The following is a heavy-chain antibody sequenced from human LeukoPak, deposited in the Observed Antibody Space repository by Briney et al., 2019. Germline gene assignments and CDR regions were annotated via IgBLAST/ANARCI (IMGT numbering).Heavy chain of an antibody. CDR1: GFTFSSYS. CDR2: ISSSSSYI. Sequence: GGSLRLSCAASGFTFSSYSMNWVRQAPGKGLEWVSSISSSSSYIYYADSVKGRFTISRDNAKNSLYLQMNSLRAEDTAVYYCARRPDFRYCGSTSCLDAFDIWGQGTMVTVSS. CDR3: ARRPDFRYCGSTSCLDAFDI. D-gene: IGHD2-2*01. V-gene: IGHV3-21*01. J-gene: IGHJ3*02.